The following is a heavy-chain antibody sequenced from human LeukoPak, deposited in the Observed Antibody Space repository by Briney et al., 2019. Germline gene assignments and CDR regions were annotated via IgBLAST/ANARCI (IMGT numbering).Heavy chain of an antibody. D-gene: IGHD3-22*01. CDR3: ARDLWDSSGYTYYYYGMDV. V-gene: IGHV1-46*01. Sequence: ASVKVSCKASGYTFTNYYVHWVRQAPGQGLEWMGIINPSGGSTSYAQKSQGRVTMTRDTSTSTVYMELSSLRSEDTAVYYCARDLWDSSGYTYYYYGMDVWGQGTTVTVSS. CDR2: INPSGGST. J-gene: IGHJ6*02. CDR1: GYTFTNYY.